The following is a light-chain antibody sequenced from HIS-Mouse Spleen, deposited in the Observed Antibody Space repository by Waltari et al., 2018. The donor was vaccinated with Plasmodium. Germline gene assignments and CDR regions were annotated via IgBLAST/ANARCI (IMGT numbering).Light chain of an antibody. Sequence: ELVMTQSPATLSVSPGERAILSCRASQSVSSNLAWYQQKPGQAPRLLIYGASTRATGIPARFSGSGSGTEFTLTISSLQSEDFAVYYCQQYNNWSFTFGPGTKVDSK. V-gene: IGKV3-15*01. CDR1: QSVSSN. CDR3: QQYNNWSFT. J-gene: IGKJ3*01. CDR2: GAS.